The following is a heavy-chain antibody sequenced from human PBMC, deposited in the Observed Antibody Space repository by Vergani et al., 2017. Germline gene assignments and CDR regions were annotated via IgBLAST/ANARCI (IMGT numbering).Heavy chain of an antibody. J-gene: IGHJ6*02. CDR1: GFTFSSYG. Sequence: QVQLVESGGGVVQPGRSLRLSCAASGFTFSSYGMHWVRQAPGKGLEWVAVIWYDGSNKYYADSVKGRFTISRDNSKNTLYLQMNSLRAEDTAVYYCAREDALGFDWSNPARCYYYGMDVWGQGTTVTVSS. CDR3: AREDALGFDWSNPARCYYYGMDV. V-gene: IGHV3-33*01. D-gene: IGHD3-9*01. CDR2: IWYDGSNK.